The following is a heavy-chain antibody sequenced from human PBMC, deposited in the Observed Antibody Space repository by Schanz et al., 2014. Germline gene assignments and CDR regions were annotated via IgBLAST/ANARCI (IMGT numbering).Heavy chain of an antibody. CDR2: IHYGGAT. CDR1: GVSMTGFY. V-gene: IGHV4-59*08. D-gene: IGHD5-12*01. CDR3: ARLGGYRNDY. J-gene: IGHJ4*02. Sequence: QVQLQESGPGLVKPSETLSLTCTVSGVSMTGFYWSWIRQPPGQGLEWIADIHYGGATTYNPSLMGRATTSVDPSQTQSSLNLRSATAADTAVYYCARLGGYRNDYWGQGTLVTVSS.